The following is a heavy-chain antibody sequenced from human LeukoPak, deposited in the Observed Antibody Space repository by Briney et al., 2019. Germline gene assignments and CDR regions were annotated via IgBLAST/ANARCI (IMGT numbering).Heavy chain of an antibody. CDR3: ARDRAAADP. V-gene: IGHV3-53*01. J-gene: IGHJ5*02. CDR2: IYTDDRT. Sequence: GGSLRLSCAASGSTFTSYWMTWVRQAPGKGLEWVSDIYTDDRTYYADSVKGRFTISRDDSKNMLFLQMDSLRVEDTAVYYCARDRAAADPWGQGTLVTVSS. D-gene: IGHD6-13*01. CDR1: GSTFTSYW.